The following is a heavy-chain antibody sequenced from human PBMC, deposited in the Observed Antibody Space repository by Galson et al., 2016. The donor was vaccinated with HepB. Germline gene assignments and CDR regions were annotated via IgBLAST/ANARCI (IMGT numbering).Heavy chain of an antibody. CDR3: ATDGPPTVVVGAALDS. D-gene: IGHD2-15*01. CDR2: IWNDGRTT. V-gene: IGHV3-33*01. J-gene: IGHJ5*01. Sequence: SLRLSRATSGLSFSVRGMHWVRQAPGKGLEWVAVIWNDGRTTYYGDSVKGRFIISRDNSRETLYLQMNSLRVDDTAIYYCATDGPPTVVVGAALDSWGQGTLVTVSS. CDR1: GLSFSVRG.